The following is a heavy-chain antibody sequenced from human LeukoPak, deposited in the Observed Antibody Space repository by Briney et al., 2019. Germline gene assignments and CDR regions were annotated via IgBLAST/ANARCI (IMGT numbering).Heavy chain of an antibody. V-gene: IGHV1-2*02. Sequence: ASVKVSCKASGGTFSSYAISWVRQSPGQGLEWMGWINPNSGDTEFAQKFQGRVTMTRDASISTTYMELSRLRSDDTAVYYCARPDCGGDCRLIQYWGQGTLVTVSS. CDR3: ARPDCGGDCRLIQY. CDR2: INPNSGDT. D-gene: IGHD2-21*01. CDR1: GGTFSSYA. J-gene: IGHJ1*01.